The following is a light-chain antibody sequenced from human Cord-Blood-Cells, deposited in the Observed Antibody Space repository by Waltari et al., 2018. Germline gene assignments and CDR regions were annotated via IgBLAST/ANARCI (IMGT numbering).Light chain of an antibody. CDR2: DVS. J-gene: IGLJ2*01. CDR3: SSYTSSSTL. Sequence: QSALTHPAPVSGSPGQPITISCTGTSSHVGGYNYVSWYQQHPGKAPKLIIYDVSNRPSGVSNRFSGSKSGNMASLTISGLQAEDEADYYCSSYTSSSTLFGGGTKLTVL. CDR1: SSHVGGYNY. V-gene: IGLV2-14*01.